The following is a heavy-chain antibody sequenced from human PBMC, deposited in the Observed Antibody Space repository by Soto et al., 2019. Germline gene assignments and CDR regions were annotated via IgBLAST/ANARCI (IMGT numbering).Heavy chain of an antibody. CDR1: GFSLSTSGVG. J-gene: IGHJ4*02. D-gene: IGHD2-15*01. V-gene: IGHV2-5*02. Sequence: QITLRESGPPLVKPTQTLTLTCTISGFSLSTSGVGVGWIRQPPGKSLEWLALIYWDDVQRYSPSLKTRLTTTQDPSSCQVVLTMTNLDPVDTATYYCAHSPCSGGTCYLFDYWGQGTLVTVSS. CDR3: AHSPCSGGTCYLFDY. CDR2: IYWDDVQ.